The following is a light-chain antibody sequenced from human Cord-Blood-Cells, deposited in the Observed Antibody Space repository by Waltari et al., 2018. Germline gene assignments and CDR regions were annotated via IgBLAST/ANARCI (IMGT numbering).Light chain of an antibody. CDR1: QSVSSY. CDR3: QQRSNRPPFT. Sequence: IVLTQSAATLSLSPGETATLSGRASQSVSSYFAWYQQKPGQPPSLLIYDASNRSTGSPAGFSGSGSWTAFSLTISSREPEDFAVYYCQQRSNRPPFTFGQGTRLEIK. J-gene: IGKJ5*01. CDR2: DAS. V-gene: IGKV3-11*01.